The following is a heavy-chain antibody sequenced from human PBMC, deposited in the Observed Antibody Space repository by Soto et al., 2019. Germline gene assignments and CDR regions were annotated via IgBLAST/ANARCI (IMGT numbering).Heavy chain of an antibody. J-gene: IGHJ3*02. D-gene: IGHD6-19*01. Sequence: ASVKVSCKASGYTFTSYYMHWVRQAPGQGLEWMGIINPNGGSTSYAQKFQGRVTMTRDTSISTAYMELSRLRSDDTAVYYCARGRNLAKIIAVAYDAFDIWGQGTMVTVSS. CDR3: ARGRNLAKIIAVAYDAFDI. V-gene: IGHV1-2*02. CDR2: INPNGGST. CDR1: GYTFTSYY.